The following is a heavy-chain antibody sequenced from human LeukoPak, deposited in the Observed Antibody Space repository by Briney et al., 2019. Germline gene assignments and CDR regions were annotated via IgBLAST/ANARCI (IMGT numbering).Heavy chain of an antibody. CDR1: GFTFSRHG. CDR2: IWYDGSNK. V-gene: IGHV3-33*01. D-gene: IGHD5-24*01. Sequence: PGGSLRLSCAASGFTFSRHGMHWVRQAPGKGLEWVAVIWYDGSNKYYADSVKGRFIISRDYFENTLYPQMNSLRVEDTAVYYCARDGEMTSIMSWFDPWGQGTLVTVSS. J-gene: IGHJ5*02. CDR3: ARDGEMTSIMSWFDP.